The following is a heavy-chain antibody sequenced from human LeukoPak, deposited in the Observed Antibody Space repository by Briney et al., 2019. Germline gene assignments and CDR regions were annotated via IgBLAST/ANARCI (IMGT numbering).Heavy chain of an antibody. CDR1: GGSISSSSYY. Sequence: PSETLSLTCTVSGGSISSSSYYWGWIRQPPGKGLEWIGSIYYSGSTYYNPSLKSRVTISVDTSKNQFSLKLSSVTTAGTAVYYCARHVEYSSGWYAGKYFDYWGQGTLVTVSS. CDR2: IYYSGST. CDR3: ARHVEYSSGWYAGKYFDY. V-gene: IGHV4-39*01. J-gene: IGHJ4*02. D-gene: IGHD6-19*01.